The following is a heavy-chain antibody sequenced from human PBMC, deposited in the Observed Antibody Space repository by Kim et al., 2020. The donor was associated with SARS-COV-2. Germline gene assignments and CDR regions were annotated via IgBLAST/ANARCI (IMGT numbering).Heavy chain of an antibody. CDR3: ASYYGSGSQRWFDP. Sequence: TPSLKSRVTISVGTSKNQFSLKLSSVTAADTAVYYCASYYGSGSQRWFDPWGQGTLVTVSS. J-gene: IGHJ5*02. D-gene: IGHD3-10*01. V-gene: IGHV4-39*01.